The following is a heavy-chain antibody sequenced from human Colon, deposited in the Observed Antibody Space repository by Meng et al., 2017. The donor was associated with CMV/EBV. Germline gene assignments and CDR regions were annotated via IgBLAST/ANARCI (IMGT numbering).Heavy chain of an antibody. CDR1: GFTFSDYN. J-gene: IGHJ6*02. CDR3: ARENVRLFYTMDV. Sequence: GGPLRLSCEASGFTFSDYNMNWVRQAPGKGLEWVSSITGPGTHVSYADSLKGRFTISRDNAKSPLYLQIDSLRAEDTAVYFCARENVRLFYTMDVWGQGTTVTVSS. CDR2: ITGPGTHV. D-gene: IGHD2/OR15-2a*01. V-gene: IGHV3-21*06.